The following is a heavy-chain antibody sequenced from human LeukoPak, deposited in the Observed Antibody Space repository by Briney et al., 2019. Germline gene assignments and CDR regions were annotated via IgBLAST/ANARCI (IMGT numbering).Heavy chain of an antibody. J-gene: IGHJ6*03. CDR1: GYSFTSYW. V-gene: IGHV5-51*01. Sequence: RGESLKISCKGSGYSFTSYWIGWVRPMPGKGLEWMGIIYPGDSDTRYSPSFQGQVTISADKSISTAYLQWSSLKASDTAMYYCARRGSAVAGTDYYYYMDVWGKGTTVTISS. D-gene: IGHD6-19*01. CDR3: ARRGSAVAGTDYYYYMDV. CDR2: IYPGDSDT.